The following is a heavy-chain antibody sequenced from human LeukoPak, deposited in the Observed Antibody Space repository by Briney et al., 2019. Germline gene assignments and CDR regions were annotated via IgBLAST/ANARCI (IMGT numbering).Heavy chain of an antibody. J-gene: IGHJ4*02. CDR3: AKVAFPEDEYQLLYLFDY. CDR2: ISGSGGST. CDR1: GFTFSSYA. V-gene: IGHV3-23*01. Sequence: GGSLRLSCAASGFTFSSYAMSWVRQAPGKGLEWVSAISGSGGSTYYADSVKGRFTISRDNSKNTLYLQMNSMRAEDTAVYYCAKVAFPEDEYQLLYLFDYWGQGTLVTVSS. D-gene: IGHD2-2*02.